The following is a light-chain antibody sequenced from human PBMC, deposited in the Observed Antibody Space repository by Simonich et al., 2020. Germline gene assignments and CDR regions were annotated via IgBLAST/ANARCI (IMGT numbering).Light chain of an antibody. CDR3: SSYTSSSTNWV. V-gene: IGLV2-14*03. J-gene: IGLJ3*02. CDR1: SSDVGVYNY. Sequence: QSALTQPASVSGSPGQSITISCTGTSSDVGVYNYVSWYQQHPGKAPKLMIYDVSNRPSGVSNRFSGSKSGNTASLTISGLQAEDEADYYCSSYTSSSTNWVFGGGTKLTVL. CDR2: DVS.